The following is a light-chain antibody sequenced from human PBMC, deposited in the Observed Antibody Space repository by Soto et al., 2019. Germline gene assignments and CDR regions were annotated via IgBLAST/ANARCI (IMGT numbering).Light chain of an antibody. CDR2: EVS. V-gene: IGLV2-8*01. CDR3: SSYAGSNVV. CDR1: SSDVGGYNY. Sequence: QSVLTQPPSASGSPGQSVTISCTGTSSDVGGYNYVSWYQQHPGKAPKLMIYEVSKRPSGVPDRFSGSKSGNTASLTVSGLQAEDEADYYCSSYAGSNVVFGRGTKVTVL. J-gene: IGLJ2*01.